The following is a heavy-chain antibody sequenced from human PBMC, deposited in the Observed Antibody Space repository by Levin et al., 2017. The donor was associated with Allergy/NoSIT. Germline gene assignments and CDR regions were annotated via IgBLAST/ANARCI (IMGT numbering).Heavy chain of an antibody. V-gene: IGHV3-74*03. CDR2: ANTAGGKA. CDR3: ARDSGGSNIGLYDS. CDR1: GFAFSSDW. Sequence: GGSLRLSCAASGFAFSSDWLHWVRQGPGKRLVWVSRANTAGGKAEYADFVEGRFSISVDKPKDTLYLHMTSLRAEDTALYYCARDSGGSNIGLYDSWGKGTLVTVSS. D-gene: IGHD3-3*01. J-gene: IGHJ4*02.